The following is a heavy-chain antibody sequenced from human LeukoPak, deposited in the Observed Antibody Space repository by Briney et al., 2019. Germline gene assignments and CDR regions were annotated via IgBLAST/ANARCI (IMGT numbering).Heavy chain of an antibody. J-gene: IGHJ5*02. Sequence: SETLSLTCTVSGGSISSSSYYWGWIRHPPGKGRGGIGRIYYSGSTYYNPSPKSRVTISVDTSKNQFSLKLSSVTAADTAVYYCARHRFYGGKLNWFDPWGQGTLVTVSS. D-gene: IGHD4-23*01. V-gene: IGHV4-39*01. CDR3: ARHRFYGGKLNWFDP. CDR1: GGSISSSSYY. CDR2: IYYSGST.